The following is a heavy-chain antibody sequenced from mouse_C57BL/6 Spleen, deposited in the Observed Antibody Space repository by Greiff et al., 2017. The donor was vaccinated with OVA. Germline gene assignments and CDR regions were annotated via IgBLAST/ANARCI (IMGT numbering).Heavy chain of an antibody. D-gene: IGHD4-1*01. CDR2: ISYDGSN. CDR1: GYSITSGYY. CDR3: ARDQGTGYFDY. J-gene: IGHJ2*01. V-gene: IGHV3-6*01. Sequence: VQLKESGPGLVKPSQSLSLTCSVTGYSITSGYYWNWIRQFPGNKLEWMGYISYDGSNNYNPSLKNRISITRDTSKNQFFLKLNSVTTEDTATYYCARDQGTGYFDYWGQGTTLTVSS.